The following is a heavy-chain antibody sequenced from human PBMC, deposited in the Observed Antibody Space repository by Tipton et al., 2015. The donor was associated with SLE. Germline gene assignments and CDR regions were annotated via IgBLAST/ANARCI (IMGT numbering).Heavy chain of an antibody. CDR1: GGSIDSHY. V-gene: IGHV4-59*11. D-gene: IGHD3-22*01. CDR3: ARDGISGGYNYPDPFDI. CDR2: IYYSGST. J-gene: IGHJ3*02. Sequence: LRLSCTVSGGSIDSHYWGWIRQPPGKALEWIGYIYYSGSTSYNPSLMGRVTISVDTSKNQFSLEVTSVTAADTAVYYCARDGISGGYNYPDPFDIWGQGKMVYVSP.